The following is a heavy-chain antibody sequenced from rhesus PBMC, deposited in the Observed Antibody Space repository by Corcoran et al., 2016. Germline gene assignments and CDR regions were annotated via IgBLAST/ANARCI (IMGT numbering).Heavy chain of an antibody. CDR3: AGDPYDSSYFDC. Sequence: QLQLQESGPGLVKPSETLSLTCDVSGGSISSNYWGWIRQPPGQGLEWIGRISGTGESTDYNPSLKGRVTISTDTSHNQRSPNLISATAADSAVYYCAGDPYDSSYFDCWGPGVLVTVSS. D-gene: IGHD3-28*01. CDR1: GGSISSNY. J-gene: IGHJ4*01. V-gene: IGHV4-173*01. CDR2: ISGTGEST.